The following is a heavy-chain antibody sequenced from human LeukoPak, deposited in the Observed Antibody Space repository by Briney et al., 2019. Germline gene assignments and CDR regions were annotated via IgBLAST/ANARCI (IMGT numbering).Heavy chain of an antibody. J-gene: IGHJ4*02. CDR1: GFTFSSYS. Sequence: PGGSLRLSCAASGFTFSSYSMNWVRQAPGKGLEWVSSIISSGTYMYYADSVKGRFTISRDNAKNSLYLQMNSLRAEDTAVYYCARHYYDSSGYYSCDYWGQGTLVTVSS. V-gene: IGHV3-21*06. CDR3: ARHYYDSSGYYSCDY. CDR2: IISSGTYM. D-gene: IGHD3-22*01.